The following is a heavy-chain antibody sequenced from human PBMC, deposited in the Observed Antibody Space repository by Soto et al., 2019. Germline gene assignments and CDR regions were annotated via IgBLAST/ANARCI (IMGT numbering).Heavy chain of an antibody. J-gene: IGHJ4*02. CDR2: THDAGST. D-gene: IGHD7-27*01. CDR3: TRGPSGDKVDY. Sequence: QVQLQGSGPRLVKPSQTLSLTCTVSGDSISDVNYYWSWIRQSPDKGLEWIAHTHDAGSTYSNPSLKSRVTVSIDTSKNQFSLQLSSMSAADTAVYYCTRGPSGDKVDYWGQGTLVTVSS. CDR1: GDSISDVNYY. V-gene: IGHV4-30-4*01.